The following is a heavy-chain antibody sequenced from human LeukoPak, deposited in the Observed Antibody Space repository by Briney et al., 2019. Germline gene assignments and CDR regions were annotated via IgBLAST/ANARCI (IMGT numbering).Heavy chain of an antibody. D-gene: IGHD6-13*01. J-gene: IGHJ4*02. V-gene: IGHV4-34*01. CDR1: GGSFSGYY. CDR2: INHSGST. CDR3: ARGRYSSSWYVGGYFDY. Sequence: SENLSLTCAVYGGSFSGYYWSWIRQPQGKGMEWIGEINHSGSTNYNPSLKSRVTISVDTSKNQFSLKLSSVTAADTAVYYCARGRYSSSWYVGGYFDYWGQGTLVTVSA.